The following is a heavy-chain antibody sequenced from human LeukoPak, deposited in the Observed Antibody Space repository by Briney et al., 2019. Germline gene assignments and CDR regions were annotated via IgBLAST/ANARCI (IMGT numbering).Heavy chain of an antibody. J-gene: IGHJ6*02. Sequence: GGSLRLSCAASGFTFSSYAMHWVRQAPGKGLEWVAVISYDGSNKYYADSVKGRFTISRDNSKNTLYLQMNSLRAEDTAVYYCARDSLFVALYFDWLNHESGYYGMDVWGQGTTVTVSS. V-gene: IGHV3-30-3*01. D-gene: IGHD3-9*01. CDR2: ISYDGSNK. CDR3: ARDSLFVALYFDWLNHESGYYGMDV. CDR1: GFTFSSYA.